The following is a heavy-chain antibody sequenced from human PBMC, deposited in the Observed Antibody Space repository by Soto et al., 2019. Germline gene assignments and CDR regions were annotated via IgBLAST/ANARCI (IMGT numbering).Heavy chain of an antibody. CDR2: FSGSGGST. V-gene: IGHV3-23*01. J-gene: IGHJ6*02. Sequence: EVQLLESGGGLVQPGGSLRLSCAAAGFTFSNYALTWVRQSPGKGLEWVSTFSGSGGSTYYADSVRGRFTISRDNSKNPLFLQMNSPRVEDTAIYYCARDWTGDTCPCLDVWGQGTTVSVSS. CDR3: ARDWTGDTCPCLDV. CDR1: GFTFSNYA. D-gene: IGHD3-3*01.